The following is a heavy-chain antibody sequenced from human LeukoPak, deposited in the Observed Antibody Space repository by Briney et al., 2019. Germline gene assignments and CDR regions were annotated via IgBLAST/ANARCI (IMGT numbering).Heavy chain of an antibody. CDR1: GFTFDDYG. Sequence: PGGSLRLSCAASGFTFDDYGMSWVRQAPGKGLEWVTFIQSDGTNTKYTDSVKGRFTVSRDNSKNTLYLQMNSLRAEDTAVYYCTRSGIYSSAWSDYWGQGTLISVSS. CDR2: IQSDGTNT. D-gene: IGHD6-19*01. J-gene: IGHJ4*02. V-gene: IGHV3-30*03. CDR3: TRSGIYSSAWSDY.